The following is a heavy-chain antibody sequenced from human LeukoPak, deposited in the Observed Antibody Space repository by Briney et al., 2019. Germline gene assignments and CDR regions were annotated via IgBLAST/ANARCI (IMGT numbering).Heavy chain of an antibody. CDR2: INHSGST. D-gene: IGHD5-18*01. Sequence: PSETLSLTCAVYGGSFSGYYWSWIRQPPGKGLEWIGEINHSGSTNYNPSLKSRVTISVDMSKNQFSLKLTSVTAADTAVYYCARTTEGGYTYGYFYYYYMDVWGKGTTVTISS. V-gene: IGHV4-34*01. CDR1: GGSFSGYY. J-gene: IGHJ6*03. CDR3: ARTTEGGYTYGYFYYYYMDV.